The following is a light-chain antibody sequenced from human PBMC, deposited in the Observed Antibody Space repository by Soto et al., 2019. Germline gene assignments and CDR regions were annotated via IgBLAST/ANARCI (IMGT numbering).Light chain of an antibody. CDR3: QQYGSPRRT. V-gene: IGKV3-15*01. CDR2: DAS. CDR1: QSVSSK. J-gene: IGKJ1*01. Sequence: EIAMTQSPATLSVSPGEIATLSCSASQSVSSKLAWYQQKPGQAPRLLIYDASTRATGIPARFSGSGSGTDFTLTISRLEPEDFAVYYCQQYGSPRRTFGQGTKVDIK.